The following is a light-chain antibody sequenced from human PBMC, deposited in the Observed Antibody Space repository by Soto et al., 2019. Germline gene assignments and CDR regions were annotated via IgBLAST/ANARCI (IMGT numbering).Light chain of an antibody. J-gene: IGLJ1*01. CDR1: SSDVGGYNY. V-gene: IGLV2-14*01. CDR3: SSYTRSSTLEV. CDR2: DVS. Sequence: QSALTQSASVSGSPGQSITISCTGTSSDVGGYNYVSWYQQHPGKAPKLMIYDVSSRPSGVSNRFSGSKSGNTASLTISGLQAEDEADYYCSSYTRSSTLEVFGTGTKLTVL.